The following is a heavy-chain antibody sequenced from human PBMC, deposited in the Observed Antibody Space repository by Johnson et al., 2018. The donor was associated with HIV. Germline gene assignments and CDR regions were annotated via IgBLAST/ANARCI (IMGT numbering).Heavy chain of an antibody. J-gene: IGHJ3*02. V-gene: IGHV3-NL1*01. CDR1: GFTFGSYG. D-gene: IGHD5-18*01. CDR2: IYSGGST. Sequence: QVQLVESGGGVVQPGRSLRLSCAASGFTFGSYGIHWVRQVPGKGLEWVAVIYSGGSTYYADSVKGRFTISRDNSKNTLYLQMNSLRAEDTAVYYCARWIQLWVAFDIWGQGTMVTVSS. CDR3: ARWIQLWVAFDI.